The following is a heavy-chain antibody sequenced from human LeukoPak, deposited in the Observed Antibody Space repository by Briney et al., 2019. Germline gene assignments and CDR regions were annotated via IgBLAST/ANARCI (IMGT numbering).Heavy chain of an antibody. J-gene: IGHJ3*02. D-gene: IGHD2-15*01. CDR3: ARDLSGGALGAFDI. V-gene: IGHV1-2*02. CDR1: GYIFTAYY. Sequence: ASVKVSCKAAGYIFTAYYIHWLRQAPGQELEWMGWINPNSGGTSFALNFQGRVTLTRDTSISTVYMELSRLRSADTAVYYCARDLSGGALGAFDIWGQGTMVTVSS. CDR2: INPNSGGT.